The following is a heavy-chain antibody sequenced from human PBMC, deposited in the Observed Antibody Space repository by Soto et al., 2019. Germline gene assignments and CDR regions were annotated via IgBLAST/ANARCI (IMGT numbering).Heavy chain of an antibody. CDR1: GGSISSSNW. CDR3: ARNSGSYYRWFDP. CDR2: IYHSGST. Sequence: SETLPLTCAVSGGSISSSNWWSWVRQPPGKGLEWIGEIYHSGSTNYNPSLKSRVTISVDASKNQFSLKLNSVTAADTAVYYCARNSGSYYRWFDPWGQGTLVNVSS. J-gene: IGHJ5*02. V-gene: IGHV4-4*02. D-gene: IGHD1-26*01.